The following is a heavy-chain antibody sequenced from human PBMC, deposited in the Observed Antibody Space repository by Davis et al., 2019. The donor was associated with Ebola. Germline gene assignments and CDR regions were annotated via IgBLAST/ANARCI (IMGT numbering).Heavy chain of an antibody. D-gene: IGHD4-17*01. CDR3: ANYGDSFDY. V-gene: IGHV3-23*01. J-gene: IGHJ4*02. Sequence: GGSLRLSCAASGFTFSSYAICWVCQAPGKGLECVSAISGSGGSTYYADSVKGCVTISRDNSKNTLYLQMNSLGAEDTDVYYCANYGDSFDYWGQGNLVTVSS. CDR2: ISGSGGST. CDR1: GFTFSSYA.